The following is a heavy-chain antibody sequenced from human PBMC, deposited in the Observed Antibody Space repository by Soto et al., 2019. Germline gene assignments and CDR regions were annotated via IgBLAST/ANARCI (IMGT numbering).Heavy chain of an antibody. Sequence: VQLVESGGGVVQPGRSLRLSCAASGFTFXDYAMHWVRQAPGKGLEWVAVVSHDGRNTHYADSVKGRFTISRDSSKNTVSLEMTSLRAVDTAVYYCAKGGRQWLVTSDFNYWGQGALVTVSS. CDR2: VSHDGRNT. D-gene: IGHD6-19*01. J-gene: IGHJ4*02. CDR3: AKGGRQWLVTSDFNY. CDR1: GFTFXDYA. V-gene: IGHV3-30*18.